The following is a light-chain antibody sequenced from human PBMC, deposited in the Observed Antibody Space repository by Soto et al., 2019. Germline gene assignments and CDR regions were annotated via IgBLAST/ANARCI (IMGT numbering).Light chain of an antibody. CDR3: SSYTASNTVL. CDR2: DVI. CDR1: SSDVGGYNY. J-gene: IGLJ2*01. V-gene: IGLV2-14*03. Sequence: QSALTQPASVSGSPGQSITISCTGTSSDVGGYNYVSWYQQHPGRAPQLMIYDVIHRPSGVSNRFSGSTSGNTASLTISGLQAEDEADYYCSSYTASNTVLFGGGTKLTVL.